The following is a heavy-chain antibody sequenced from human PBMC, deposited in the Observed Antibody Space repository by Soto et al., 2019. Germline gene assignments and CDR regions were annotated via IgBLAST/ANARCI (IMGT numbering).Heavy chain of an antibody. Sequence: GGSLRLSCAASGFTFSSYGMHWVRQAPGKGLEWVSALNAGGDNTYYADSVKGRFTISRDNSMSALYLQMNSLRIEDTAVYYCAHPRGYGVFDAYDIWGQGTMVTVSS. CDR3: AHPRGYGVFDAYDI. CDR2: LNAGGDNT. CDR1: GFTFSSYG. V-gene: IGHV3-23*01. J-gene: IGHJ3*02. D-gene: IGHD4-17*01.